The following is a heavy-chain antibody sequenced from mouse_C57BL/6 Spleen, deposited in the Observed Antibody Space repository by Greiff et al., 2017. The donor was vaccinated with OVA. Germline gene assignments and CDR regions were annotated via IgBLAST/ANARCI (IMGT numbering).Heavy chain of an antibody. J-gene: IGHJ2*01. Sequence: VQLQQSGPELVKPGASVKISCKASGYAFSSSWMNWVKQRPGKGLEWIGRIYPGDGDTNYNGKFKGKATLTADKSSSTAYMQLSSLTSEDSAVYFCARLGAPYYFDYWGQGTTLTVSS. CDR1: GYAFSSSW. V-gene: IGHV1-82*01. D-gene: IGHD4-1*01. CDR3: ARLGAPYYFDY. CDR2: IYPGDGDT.